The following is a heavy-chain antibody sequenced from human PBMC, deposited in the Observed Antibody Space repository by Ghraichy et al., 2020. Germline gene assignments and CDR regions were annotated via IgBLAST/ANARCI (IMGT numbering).Heavy chain of an antibody. V-gene: IGHV4-31*03. CDR2: IYYSGST. CDR1: GGSISSGGYY. D-gene: IGHD2-2*01. J-gene: IGHJ6*02. Sequence: PLSLTCTVSGGSISSGGYYWSWIRQHPGKGLEWIGYIYYSGSTYYNPSLKSRVTISVDTSKNQFSLKLSSVTAADTAVYYCARERVEAYCSSTSCYTMMKYGMDVWGQGTTVTLSS. CDR3: ARERVEAYCSSTSCYTMMKYGMDV.